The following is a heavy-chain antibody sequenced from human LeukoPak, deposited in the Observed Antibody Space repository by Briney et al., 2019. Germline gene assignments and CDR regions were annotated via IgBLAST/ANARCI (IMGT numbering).Heavy chain of an antibody. CDR3: ARGGYSFDY. CDR2: ILDSGYST. Sequence: PGGSLRLSCAASGFTFSSYAMSWVRQAPGKGLEWVSGILDSGYSTYYANSVKGRFTISRDNSNNTLYLQMNSLRVDDTAVYYCARGGYSFDYLGQGTLVTVSS. J-gene: IGHJ4*02. D-gene: IGHD5-12*01. CDR1: GFTFSSYA. V-gene: IGHV3-23*01.